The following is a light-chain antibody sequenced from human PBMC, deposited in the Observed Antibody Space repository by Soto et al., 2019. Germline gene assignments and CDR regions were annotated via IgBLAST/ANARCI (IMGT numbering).Light chain of an antibody. V-gene: IGLV2-14*01. Sequence: QSALTQPASVSGSPGQSITISCTGTSSDVGGYNYVSWYRQYPGQAPKLIIYDVNNRPSGVSNRFSASKSGNTASLTIPGLQAEDEADYYCSSYTSSSTLVVFGGGTKLT. CDR2: DVN. J-gene: IGLJ3*02. CDR1: SSDVGGYNY. CDR3: SSYTSSSTLVV.